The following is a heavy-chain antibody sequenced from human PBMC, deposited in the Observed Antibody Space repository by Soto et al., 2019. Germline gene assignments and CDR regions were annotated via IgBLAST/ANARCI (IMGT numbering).Heavy chain of an antibody. V-gene: IGHV3-7*03. Sequence: DVQLVESGGGLVQPGGSLRVSCVTSGFSFRSFWMSWVRQGPGKGLEWVANINQGGNEINYADSVRGRFTISRDNAKNSLYLQMDSPRVEDSAVYYCATEVGTPSVRGALKMWGQGTVVSVSS. CDR3: ATEVGTPSVRGALKM. D-gene: IGHD1-26*01. J-gene: IGHJ3*02. CDR1: GFSFRSFW. CDR2: INQGGNEI.